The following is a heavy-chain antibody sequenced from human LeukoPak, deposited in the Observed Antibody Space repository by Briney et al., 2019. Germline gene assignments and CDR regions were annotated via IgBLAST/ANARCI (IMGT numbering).Heavy chain of an antibody. J-gene: IGHJ4*02. CDR2: ISSSGSTI. D-gene: IGHD3-22*01. V-gene: IGHV3-11*01. CDR3: AKASEDYYDSRGGYFDY. CDR1: GFTFSDYY. Sequence: AGGSLRLSCAASGFTFSDYYMTWIRQAPGKGLEWVSYISSSGSTIYYADSVKGRFTISRDNAKNSLYLQMNSLRAEDMALYYCAKASEDYYDSRGGYFDYWGQGTLVTVSS.